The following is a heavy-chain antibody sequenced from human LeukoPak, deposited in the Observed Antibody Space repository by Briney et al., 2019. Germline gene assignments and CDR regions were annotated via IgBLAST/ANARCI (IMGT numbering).Heavy chain of an antibody. CDR2: MNPNSGNT. CDR1: GYTVTSYD. D-gene: IGHD3-22*01. CDR3: ARVFPSYYYDSSGPTDY. Sequence: ASVKVSCKASGYTVTSYDIKWVRQATGQGLEWMGWMNPNSGNTGYAQKFQGRVTMTRNTSISTAYMELSSLRSEDTAVYYCARVFPSYYYDSSGPTDYWGQGTLVTVSS. V-gene: IGHV1-8*01. J-gene: IGHJ4*02.